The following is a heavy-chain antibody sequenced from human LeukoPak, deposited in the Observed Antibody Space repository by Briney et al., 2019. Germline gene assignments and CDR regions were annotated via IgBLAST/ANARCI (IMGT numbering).Heavy chain of an antibody. CDR2: INHSGST. J-gene: IGHJ4*02. CDR1: GGSFSGYY. CDR3: ARAEDYYDSSGYGY. D-gene: IGHD3-22*01. V-gene: IGHV4-34*01. Sequence: PSETLSLTCAVYGGSFSGYYLSWIRQPPGKGLEWIGEINHSGSTNYNPSLKSRVTISVDTSKNQFSLKLSSVTAADTAVYYCARAEDYYDSSGYGYWGQGTLVTVSS.